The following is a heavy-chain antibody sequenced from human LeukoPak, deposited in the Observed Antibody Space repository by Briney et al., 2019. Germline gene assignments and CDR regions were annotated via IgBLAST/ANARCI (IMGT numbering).Heavy chain of an antibody. Sequence: GGSLRLSCAASGFTFSKYAMTWVRQAPGKGLEWVSGISVSGGSTNYADSVKGRFTISRDNSKNTLFLQMNSLRAEDTAIYYCVKPGYYYSYGMDVWGQGTTVIVS. CDR2: ISVSGGST. CDR1: GFTFSKYA. J-gene: IGHJ6*02. V-gene: IGHV3-23*01. CDR3: VKPGYYYSYGMDV.